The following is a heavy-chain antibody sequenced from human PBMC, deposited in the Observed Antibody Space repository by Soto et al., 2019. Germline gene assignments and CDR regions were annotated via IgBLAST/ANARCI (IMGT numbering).Heavy chain of an antibody. Sequence: QLQLQESGPGLVKPSETLSLTCTVSGGSISSSSYYWGWIRQPPGKGLEWIGSIYYSGSTYYNPSLKSRVTISVDTSKNQFSLKLSSVTAADTAVYYCARHDYGDRILFDYWGQGTLVTVSS. CDR2: IYYSGST. CDR1: GGSISSSSYY. CDR3: ARHDYGDRILFDY. J-gene: IGHJ4*02. V-gene: IGHV4-39*01. D-gene: IGHD4-17*01.